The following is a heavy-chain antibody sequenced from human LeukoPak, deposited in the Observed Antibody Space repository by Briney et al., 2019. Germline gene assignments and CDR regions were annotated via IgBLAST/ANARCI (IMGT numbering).Heavy chain of an antibody. V-gene: IGHV3-53*01. CDR3: ARDRAAADP. J-gene: IGHJ5*02. Sequence: GGSLRLSCAASGFTVSNYYMSWVRQAPGKGLEWVSDIYTDDRTYYADSVKGRFTISRDDSKNMLFLQMDSLRVEDTVVYYCARDRAAADPWGQGTLVTVSS. D-gene: IGHD6-13*01. CDR1: GFTVSNYY. CDR2: IYTDDRT.